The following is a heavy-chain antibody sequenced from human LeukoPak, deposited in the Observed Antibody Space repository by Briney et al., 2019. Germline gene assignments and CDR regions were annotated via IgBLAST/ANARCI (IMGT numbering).Heavy chain of an antibody. D-gene: IGHD2-2*01. V-gene: IGHV3-23*01. Sequence: PGGSLRLSCAASGFTFSNYAMSWVRQVPGEGLEWASAISGSAGSTYYADSVKGRFTISRDTSKNTLYLQMNSLRAEDTAVYYCAKDARYCTSTACNPFYFDYWGQGTLVTVSS. CDR2: ISGSAGST. CDR1: GFTFSNYA. J-gene: IGHJ4*02. CDR3: AKDARYCTSTACNPFYFDY.